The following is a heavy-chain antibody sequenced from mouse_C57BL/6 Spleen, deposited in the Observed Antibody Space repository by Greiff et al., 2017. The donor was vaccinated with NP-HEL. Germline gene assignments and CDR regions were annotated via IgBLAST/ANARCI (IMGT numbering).Heavy chain of an antibody. V-gene: IGHV1-81*01. CDR1: GYTFTSYG. D-gene: IGHD3-3*01. CDR2: IYPRSGNT. CDR3: ARGGGDGMDY. J-gene: IGHJ4*01. Sequence: VKLMESGAELARPGASVKLSCKASGYTFTSYGISWVKQRTGQGLEWIGEIYPRSGNTYYNEKFKGKATLTADKSSSTAYMELRSLTSEDSAVYFCARGGGDGMDYWGQGTSVTVSS.